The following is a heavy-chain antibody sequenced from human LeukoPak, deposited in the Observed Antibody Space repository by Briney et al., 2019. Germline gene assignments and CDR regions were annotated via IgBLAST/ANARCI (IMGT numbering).Heavy chain of an antibody. CDR2: IYYSGST. CDR3: ARGVVGAIDY. J-gene: IGHJ4*02. D-gene: IGHD1-26*01. V-gene: IGHV4-59*01. CDR1: GGSISSYY. Sequence: SETLSLTCTVSGGSISSYYWSWIRQPPGKGLEWIGYIYYSGSTNYNPSLKRRVTISVDTSKNQFSLKLSSVTAADTAVYYCARGVVGAIDYWGQGTLVTVSS.